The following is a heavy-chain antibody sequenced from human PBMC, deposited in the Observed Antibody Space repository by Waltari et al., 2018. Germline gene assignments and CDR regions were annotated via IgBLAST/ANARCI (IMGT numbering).Heavy chain of an antibody. Sequence: EVQLVQSGAEVKKPGESLKISCKGSGYSFTSYWIGWVRQMPGKGLEWRGIIYPGDSDTRYSPSFQGQVTISADKSISTAYLQWSSLKASDTAMYYCARCYYGSGNPYWYFDLWGRGTLVTVSS. D-gene: IGHD3-10*01. CDR1: GYSFTSYW. CDR3: ARCYYGSGNPYWYFDL. V-gene: IGHV5-51*03. J-gene: IGHJ2*01. CDR2: IYPGDSDT.